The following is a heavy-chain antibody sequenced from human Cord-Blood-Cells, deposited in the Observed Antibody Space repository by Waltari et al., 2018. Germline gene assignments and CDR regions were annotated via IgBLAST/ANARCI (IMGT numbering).Heavy chain of an antibody. D-gene: IGHD5-18*01. V-gene: IGHV1-69*01. CDR2: NIHIFDTA. CDR3: ARGPPDFAIKGYSYGYY. J-gene: IGHJ4*02. CDR1: GGTFSSYA. Sequence: QVQLVQSGAEVKKPGSSVKVSCKASGGTFSSYAISWVRQAPGQGLEGMGWNIHIFDTATDAQKVRGRGTITADDSTSTAYMELISLRSEETAVYYCARGPPDFAIKGYSYGYYWGQGTLVTVSS.